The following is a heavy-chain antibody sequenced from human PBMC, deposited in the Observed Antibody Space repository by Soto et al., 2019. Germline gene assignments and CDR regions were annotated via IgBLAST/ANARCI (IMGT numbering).Heavy chain of an antibody. V-gene: IGHV4-59*08. D-gene: IGHD4-4*01. Sequence: SETLSLTCTVSGGSISSYYGSWIRQPPGKGLEWIGYIYYSGSTNYNPSLKSRVTISVDTSKNQFSLKLSSVTAADTAVYYCARLKGYSNYVPERKYYMDVWGKGTTVTVSS. CDR1: GGSISSYY. CDR2: IYYSGST. J-gene: IGHJ6*03. CDR3: ARLKGYSNYVPERKYYMDV.